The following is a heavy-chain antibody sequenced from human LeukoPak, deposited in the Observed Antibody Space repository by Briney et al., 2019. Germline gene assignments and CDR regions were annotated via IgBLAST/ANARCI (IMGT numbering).Heavy chain of an antibody. V-gene: IGHV3-23*01. CDR2: ISGSGGST. CDR3: AKLEYSGSYPLLPLDY. D-gene: IGHD1-26*01. Sequence: GGSLGLSCAASGFTFSSYAMSWVRQAPGKGLEWVSAISGSGGSTYYADSVKGRFTISRDNSKNTLYLQMNSLRAEDTAVYYCAKLEYSGSYPLLPLDYWGQGTLVTVSS. CDR1: GFTFSSYA. J-gene: IGHJ4*02.